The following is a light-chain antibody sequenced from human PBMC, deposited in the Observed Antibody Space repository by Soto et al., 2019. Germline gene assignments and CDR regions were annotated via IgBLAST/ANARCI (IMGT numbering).Light chain of an antibody. CDR1: SSDVGGYDY. CDR2: EVS. V-gene: IGLV2-14*01. Sequence: QSALTQPASVSGSPGQSITISCTGTSSDVGGYDYDSWYQQHPDKAPKLMIYEVSNRPSGVSHRFSGSKSGNTASLTISGLQAEDEADYYCSSYARSNSLVFGGGTKLTVL. CDR3: SSYARSNSLV. J-gene: IGLJ2*01.